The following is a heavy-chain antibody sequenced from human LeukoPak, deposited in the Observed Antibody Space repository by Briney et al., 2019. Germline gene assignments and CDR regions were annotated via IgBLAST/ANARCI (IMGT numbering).Heavy chain of an antibody. CDR2: ISWNSGSI. CDR1: GFTFDDYA. Sequence: PGRSLRLPCAASGFTFDDYAMHWVRHAPGKGLEWVSGISWNSGSIGYADSVKGRFTISRDNAKNSLYLQMNSLRAEDTALYYCAKSRFGELLSHFDPWGQGTLVTVSS. V-gene: IGHV3-9*01. CDR3: AKSRFGELLSHFDP. J-gene: IGHJ5*02. D-gene: IGHD3-10*01.